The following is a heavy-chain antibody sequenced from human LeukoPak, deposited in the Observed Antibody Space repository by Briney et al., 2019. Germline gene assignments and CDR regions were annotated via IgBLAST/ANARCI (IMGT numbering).Heavy chain of an antibody. CDR2: ISGSSSNI. V-gene: IGHV3-21*01. CDR1: GFTFSTYS. J-gene: IGHJ4*02. CDR3: ARERPTTTAFDY. Sequence: GGSLRLSCAASGFTFSTYSMNWVRQAPGKGLEWVSYISGSSSNIYYPDSVKGRFTISRDNAKNSLFLQMNSLRAEDTAVYYCARERPTTTAFDYWGQGTLVAVSS. D-gene: IGHD1-1*01.